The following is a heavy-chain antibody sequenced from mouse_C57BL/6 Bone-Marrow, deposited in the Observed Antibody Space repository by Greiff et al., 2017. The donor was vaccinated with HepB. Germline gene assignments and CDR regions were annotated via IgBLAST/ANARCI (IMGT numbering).Heavy chain of an antibody. J-gene: IGHJ3*01. D-gene: IGHD1-1*01. CDR1: GYTFTDYN. Sequence: VQLKESGPELVKPGASVKMSCKASGYTFTDYNMHWVKQSHGKSLEWIGYINPNNGGTSYNQKFKGKATLTVNKSSSTAYMELRSLTSEDSAVYYCARALYYGSWFAYWGQGTLVTVSA. CDR3: ARALYYGSWFAY. V-gene: IGHV1-22*01. CDR2: INPNNGGT.